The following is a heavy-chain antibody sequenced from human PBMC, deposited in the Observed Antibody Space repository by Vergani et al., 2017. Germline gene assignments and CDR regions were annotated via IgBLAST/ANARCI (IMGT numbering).Heavy chain of an antibody. CDR1: GFSFSDHY. Sequence: QVQLVESGGGLVKPGGSLRLSCAASGFSFSDHYMTWIRQAPGKGLEWVSSISSSSSYIYYADSVKGRFTISRDNAKNSLYLQMNSLRAEDTAVYYCAREGCSSTSCYAGWYFDLWGRGTLVTVSS. J-gene: IGHJ2*01. D-gene: IGHD2-2*01. CDR2: ISSSSSYI. CDR3: AREGCSSTSCYAGWYFDL. V-gene: IGHV3-11*06.